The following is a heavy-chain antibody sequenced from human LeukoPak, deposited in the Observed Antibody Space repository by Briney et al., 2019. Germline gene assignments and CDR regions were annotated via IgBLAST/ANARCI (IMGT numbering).Heavy chain of an antibody. J-gene: IGHJ4*02. CDR1: GFTFSSHA. V-gene: IGHV3-64D*06. Sequence: GGSLRLSCSASGFTFSSHAMHWVRQAPGKRLEYVSAISSNGGSTYYADSVKGRFTISRDNSKNTLYLQMSSLRAEDTAVYYCVKDGRMATITYNDLFDYWGQGTLVTVSS. D-gene: IGHD5-24*01. CDR3: VKDGRMATITYNDLFDY. CDR2: ISSNGGST.